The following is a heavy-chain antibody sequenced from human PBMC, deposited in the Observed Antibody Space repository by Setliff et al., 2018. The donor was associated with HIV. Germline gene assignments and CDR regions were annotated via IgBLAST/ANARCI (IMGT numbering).Heavy chain of an antibody. Sequence: ASVKVSCKASGYTFSSYGITWVRQAPGQGLEWMGWINTHSGNPTYAQAFTGRFVFSLDTSVSTAYLQISSLQAEDSAVYYCATAYMKAPSRDSSGWYYFAYWGQGTLVTVSS. V-gene: IGHV7-4-1*02. J-gene: IGHJ4*02. CDR3: ATAYMKAPSRDSSGWYYFAY. D-gene: IGHD6-19*01. CDR1: GYTFSSYG. CDR2: INTHSGNP.